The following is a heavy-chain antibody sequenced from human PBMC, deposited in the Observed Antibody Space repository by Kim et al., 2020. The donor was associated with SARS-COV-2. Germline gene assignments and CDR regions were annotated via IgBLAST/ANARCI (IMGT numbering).Heavy chain of an antibody. CDR1: GGSFSGYY. CDR3: ARETTYYYYYGMDV. J-gene: IGHJ6*02. V-gene: IGHV4-34*01. CDR2: INHSGST. Sequence: SETLSLTCAVYGGSFSGYYWSWIRQPPGKGLEWIGEINHSGSTNYNPSLKSRVTISVDTSKNQFSLKLSSVTAADTAVYYCARETTYYYYYGMDVWGQGTTVTVSS.